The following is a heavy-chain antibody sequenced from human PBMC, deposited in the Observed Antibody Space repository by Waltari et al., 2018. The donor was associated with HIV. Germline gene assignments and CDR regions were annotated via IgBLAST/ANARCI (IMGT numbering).Heavy chain of an antibody. CDR2: ISSSSSNI. CDR1: GFRLSHYA. Sequence: EVQLVESGGGLVQPGRSLRLSCAASGFRLSHYAMNWVRQAPVKGLEWISYISSSSSNIKYADSVKGRFTISRDNTKRSLDLHMNNLRDEDTAVYFCARDTLNLYFGLDVWGQGTTVSVSS. CDR3: ARDTLNLYFGLDV. V-gene: IGHV3-48*02. J-gene: IGHJ6*02.